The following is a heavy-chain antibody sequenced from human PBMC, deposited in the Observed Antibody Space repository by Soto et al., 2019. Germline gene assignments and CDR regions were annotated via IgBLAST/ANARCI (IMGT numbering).Heavy chain of an antibody. J-gene: IGHJ2*01. Sequence: QVQLQESGPGLVRPSETLSLTCTVSGGSISNYYWNWLRQSPGKGLEWIGYIHSSGSTKYNPSLKSRVTISVDTSKTQFSLKLSSVTAADTAVYYCARDSRYGYSWYFDLWGRGTLVTVSS. D-gene: IGHD5-18*01. CDR1: GGSISNYY. CDR2: IHSSGST. CDR3: ARDSRYGYSWYFDL. V-gene: IGHV4-59*01.